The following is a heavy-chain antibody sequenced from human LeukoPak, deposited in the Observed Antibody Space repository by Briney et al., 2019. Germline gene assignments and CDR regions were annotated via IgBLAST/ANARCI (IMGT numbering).Heavy chain of an antibody. D-gene: IGHD1-20*01. CDR3: AKDSNWYPKGGDFDY. Sequence: GGSLRLSCAASGFTFSSYAMSWVRQAPGKGLEWVSAISGSGGSTYYADSVKGRFTISRDNSKNTLYLQMNSLRAEDTAVYHCAKDSNWYPKGGDFDYWGQGTLVTVSS. V-gene: IGHV3-23*01. J-gene: IGHJ4*02. CDR1: GFTFSSYA. CDR2: ISGSGGST.